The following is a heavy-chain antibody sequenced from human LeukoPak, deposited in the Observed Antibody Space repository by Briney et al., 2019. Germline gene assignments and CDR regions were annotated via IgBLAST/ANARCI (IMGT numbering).Heavy chain of an antibody. Sequence: GASVKVSCKASGYTFIGYYMNWVRQAPGQGLEWMGWISPSSGGTKYAEKFQGSVTMTRDTSISTAYMELNRLTSDDTAVYYCARDDASGNGPDYWGQGTLVTVSS. D-gene: IGHD3-10*01. CDR1: GYTFIGYY. CDR3: ARDDASGNGPDY. CDR2: ISPSSGGT. V-gene: IGHV1-2*04. J-gene: IGHJ4*01.